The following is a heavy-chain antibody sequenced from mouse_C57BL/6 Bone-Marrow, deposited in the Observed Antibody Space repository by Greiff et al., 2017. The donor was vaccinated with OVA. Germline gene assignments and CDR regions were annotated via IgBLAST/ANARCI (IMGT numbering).Heavy chain of an antibody. D-gene: IGHD3-2*02. V-gene: IGHV1-64*01. CDR2: IHPNSGST. CDR1: GYTFTSYW. J-gene: IGHJ2*01. CDR3: ARRQHRLKDFDY. Sequence: VQLQQSGAELVKPGASVKLSCKASGYTFTSYWMHWVKQRPGQGLEWIGMIHPNSGSTNYNEKFKSKATLTVDKSSRTAYMQLSSLTSEDAAVYYCARRQHRLKDFDYWGQGTTLTVSS.